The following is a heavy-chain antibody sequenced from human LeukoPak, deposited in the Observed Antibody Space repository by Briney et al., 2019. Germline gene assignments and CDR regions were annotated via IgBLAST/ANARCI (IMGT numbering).Heavy chain of an antibody. J-gene: IGHJ4*02. Sequence: TGGSLRLSCAASGFTFSRYGMHWVRQAPGKGLEWVAVISYDGSNKYYVDSMKGRFTISKDNSKNTLYLQMNSLRAEDTAVYYCARDRDILTGYLDYWGQGTLVTVSS. D-gene: IGHD3-9*01. CDR3: ARDRDILTGYLDY. V-gene: IGHV3-30*03. CDR1: GFTFSRYG. CDR2: ISYDGSNK.